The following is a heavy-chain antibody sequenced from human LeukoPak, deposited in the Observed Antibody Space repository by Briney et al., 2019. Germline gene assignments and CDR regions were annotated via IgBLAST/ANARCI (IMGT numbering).Heavy chain of an antibody. CDR3: ARGHVPGSTRHWDF. CDR1: GFTFSSHW. V-gene: IGHV3-74*01. D-gene: IGHD3-10*01. CDR2: IRGDENEI. J-gene: IGHJ4*02. Sequence: GGSLRLSCEASGFTFSSHWMHWVRQVPGKGLVWVARIRGDENEIDYADSVKGRFTISRANAKNTLYLQMNSLRVEDTAVYFCARGHVPGSTRHWDFWGQGTLVTVSS.